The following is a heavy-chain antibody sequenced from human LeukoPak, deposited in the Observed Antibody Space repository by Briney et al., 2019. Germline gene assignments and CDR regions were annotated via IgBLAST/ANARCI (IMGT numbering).Heavy chain of an antibody. J-gene: IGHJ3*02. D-gene: IGHD3-10*01. CDR1: GFTFSSYG. V-gene: IGHV3-30*02. CDR3: AKLLWFGGLRGEAFDI. Sequence: PGGSLRLSCAASGFTFSSYGMHWVRQAPGKGLEWVAFIRYDGSNKYYADSVKGRFTISRDNSKNTLYLHVNSLRPEDTAVYYCAKLLWFGGLRGEAFDIWGQGTMVTVSS. CDR2: IRYDGSNK.